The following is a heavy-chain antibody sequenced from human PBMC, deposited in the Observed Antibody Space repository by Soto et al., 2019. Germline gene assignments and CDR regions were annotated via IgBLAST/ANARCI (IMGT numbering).Heavy chain of an antibody. CDR3: ARDSPGYSSSWYVLDY. Sequence: SVKVSCKASGGTFSSYTISWVRQAPGQGLEWMGRIIPILGIANYAQKFQGRVTITADKSTSTAYMELSSLRSEDTAVYYCARDSPGYSSSWYVLDYWGQGTLVTVSS. CDR2: IIPILGIA. J-gene: IGHJ4*02. CDR1: GGTFSSYT. D-gene: IGHD6-13*01. V-gene: IGHV1-69*04.